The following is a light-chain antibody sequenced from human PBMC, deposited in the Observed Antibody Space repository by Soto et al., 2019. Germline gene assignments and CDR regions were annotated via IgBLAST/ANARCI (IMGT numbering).Light chain of an antibody. J-gene: IGKJ4*01. Sequence: IVRTQCPAILSVSPGKRATVSCRAGQSVSTNLAWYQQRPGQGPRVVIYAASSRATGIPDRFSGSGSATDFTLTISRLEPEDFAVYYCQQYGSSPLTFGGGTKVDIK. CDR1: QSVSTN. CDR3: QQYGSSPLT. CDR2: AAS. V-gene: IGKV3-20*01.